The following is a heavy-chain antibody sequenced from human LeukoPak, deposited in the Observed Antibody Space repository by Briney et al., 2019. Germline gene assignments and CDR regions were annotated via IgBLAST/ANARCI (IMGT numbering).Heavy chain of an antibody. V-gene: IGHV1-18*01. CDR2: ISAYNGNT. CDR3: ARYTGQAVAGTFRRYNWFDP. Sequence: GASVKVSCKASGYTFTSYGISWVRQAPGQALEWMGWISAYNGNTNYAQKLQGRVTMTTDTSTSTAYMELRSLRSEDTAVYYCARYTGQAVAGTFRRYNWFDPWGQGTLVTVSS. J-gene: IGHJ5*02. D-gene: IGHD6-19*01. CDR1: GYTFTSYG.